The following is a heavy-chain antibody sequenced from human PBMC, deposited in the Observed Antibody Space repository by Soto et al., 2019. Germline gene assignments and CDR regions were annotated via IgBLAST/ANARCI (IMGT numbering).Heavy chain of an antibody. CDR1: GFTFRSFT. CDR2: ISSNSAYI. J-gene: IGHJ5*02. CDR3: TRDASRDSSARGWFDP. V-gene: IGHV3-21*01. Sequence: LSLSFAASGFTFRSFTMNWVRQAPGKGLEWVSTISSNSAYIYYTDALRGRFTISRDNAKNSLHLQMNSLRAEDTDVYYCTRDASRDSSARGWFDPWGPGTLVTVSS. D-gene: IGHD6-13*01.